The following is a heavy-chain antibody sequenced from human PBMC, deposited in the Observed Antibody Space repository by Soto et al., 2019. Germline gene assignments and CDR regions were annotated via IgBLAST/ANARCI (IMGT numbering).Heavy chain of an antibody. Sequence: QVQLQESGPGLVKPSETLSLPSTVSSDSITTYYWSWIRQSPGKGLEWIGYIPDSGRSNYNPSLKSRVKISVDPSKKQFSLKLNSVTAADTAVYYCARVGGTRGWYWGQGTLVTVSS. CDR2: IPDSGRS. D-gene: IGHD2-15*01. CDR1: SDSITTYY. CDR3: ARVGGTRGWY. J-gene: IGHJ4*02. V-gene: IGHV4-59*01.